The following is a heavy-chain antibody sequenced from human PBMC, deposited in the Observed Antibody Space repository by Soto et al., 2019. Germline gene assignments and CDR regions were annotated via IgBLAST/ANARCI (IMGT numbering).Heavy chain of an antibody. CDR1: GYSFTSYW. D-gene: IGHD6-13*01. Sequence: GESLKISCKGSGYSFTSYWIGWVRQMPGKGLEWMGIIYPGDSDTRYSPSFQGQVTISADKSISTAYLQWSSLKASDTAMYYCASTSIAAAGKDYNWFDPWGKGTLVTVSS. CDR3: ASTSIAAAGKDYNWFDP. J-gene: IGHJ5*02. CDR2: IYPGDSDT. V-gene: IGHV5-51*01.